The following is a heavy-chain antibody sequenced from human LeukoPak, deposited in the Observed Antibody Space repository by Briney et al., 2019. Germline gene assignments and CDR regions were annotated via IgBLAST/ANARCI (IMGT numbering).Heavy chain of an antibody. D-gene: IGHD3-10*01. J-gene: IGHJ4*02. Sequence: SETLSLTCTVSGGSISSSSYYWGWIRQPPGKGLEWIGSIYYSGSTYYNPSLKSRVTISVDTSKNQFSLKLSSVTAADTAVYYCAREVRGYYGSGSYLDYWGQGTLVTVSS. V-gene: IGHV4-39*07. CDR1: GGSISSSSYY. CDR3: AREVRGYYGSGSYLDY. CDR2: IYYSGST.